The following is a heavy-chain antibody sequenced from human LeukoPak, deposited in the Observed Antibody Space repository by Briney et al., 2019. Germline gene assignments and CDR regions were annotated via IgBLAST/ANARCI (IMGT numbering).Heavy chain of an antibody. Sequence: GGSLRLSCAASGFTISSYWMHWVRQAPGKGLVWVSRISSDGSTPTYADSVKGRFTISKVNAKNMVYLKMNSLRAEDTAVYNCVRLDDPGYWGQGTLVTVSS. CDR2: ISSDGSTP. V-gene: IGHV3-74*01. J-gene: IGHJ4*02. CDR3: VRLDDPGY. CDR1: GFTISSYW. D-gene: IGHD2-2*03.